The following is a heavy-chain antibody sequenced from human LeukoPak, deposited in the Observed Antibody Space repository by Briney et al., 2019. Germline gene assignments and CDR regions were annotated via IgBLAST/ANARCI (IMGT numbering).Heavy chain of an antibody. V-gene: IGHV3-21*01. Sequence: PGGSLRLSCAASGFTFSSYAMNWVRQAPGKGLEWVSSISSSSSYIYYADSVKGRFTISRDNAKNSLYLQMNSLRAEDTAVYYCARDKMATIDYWGQGTLVTVSS. J-gene: IGHJ4*02. D-gene: IGHD5-24*01. CDR3: ARDKMATIDY. CDR1: GFTFSSYA. CDR2: ISSSSSYI.